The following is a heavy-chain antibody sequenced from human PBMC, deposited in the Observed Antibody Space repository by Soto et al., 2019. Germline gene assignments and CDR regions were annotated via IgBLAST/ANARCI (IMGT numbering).Heavy chain of an antibody. V-gene: IGHV3-21*01. D-gene: IGHD6-13*01. Sequence: PGGSLRLSCAASGFTFSSYSMNWVRQAPGKGLEWVSSISSSSSYIYYADSVKGRFTISRDNAKNSLYLQMNSLRAEDTAVYYWAREGIAAAGPFDYWGQGTLVTVSS. CDR2: ISSSSSYI. J-gene: IGHJ4*02. CDR3: AREGIAAAGPFDY. CDR1: GFTFSSYS.